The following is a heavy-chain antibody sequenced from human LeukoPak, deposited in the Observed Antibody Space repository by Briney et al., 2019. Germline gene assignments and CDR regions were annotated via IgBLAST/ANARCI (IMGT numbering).Heavy chain of an antibody. Sequence: GASVKVSCKASEYTFTDYYVHWVRQAPGQGLEWMGWINPNTGGTNYAQKFQGRVTVTRDTSISTGYMDLSGLRSDDTAVYYCARAKANWGSGDYWGQGTLVTVSS. D-gene: IGHD7-27*01. J-gene: IGHJ4*02. CDR1: EYTFTDYY. V-gene: IGHV1-2*02. CDR3: ARAKANWGSGDY. CDR2: INPNTGGT.